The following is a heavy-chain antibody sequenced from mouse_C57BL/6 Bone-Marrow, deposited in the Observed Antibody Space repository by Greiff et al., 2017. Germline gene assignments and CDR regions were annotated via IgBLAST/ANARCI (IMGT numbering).Heavy chain of an antibody. D-gene: IGHD2-12*01. V-gene: IGHV3-6*01. J-gene: IGHJ2*01. CDR1: GYSITSGYY. CDR2: ISYDGSN. CDR3: ARGYDEGVDY. Sequence: EVKLMESGPGLVKPSQSLSLTCSVTGYSITSGYYWNWIRQFPGNKLEWMGYISYDGSNNYNPSLKNRISITRDTSKNQFFLKLNSVTTEDTATYYCARGYDEGVDYWGQGTTLTVSS.